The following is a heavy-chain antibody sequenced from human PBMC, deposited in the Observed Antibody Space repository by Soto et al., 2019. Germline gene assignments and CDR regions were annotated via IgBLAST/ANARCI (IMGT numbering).Heavy chain of an antibody. CDR1: GFTFSSYG. D-gene: IGHD1-26*01. Sequence: PGGSLRLSCAASGFTFSSYGMHWVRQAPGKGLEWVALISYDGSKKYYADSVKGRFTISRDNSKNTLYLQIHSLRTEHTAVYYCARTPSGSYPYNWFDPWGQGTLVTVSS. CDR2: ISYDGSKK. CDR3: ARTPSGSYPYNWFDP. J-gene: IGHJ5*02. V-gene: IGHV3-30*03.